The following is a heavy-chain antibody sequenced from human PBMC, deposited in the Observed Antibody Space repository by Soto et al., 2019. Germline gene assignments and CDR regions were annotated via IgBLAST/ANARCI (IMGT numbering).Heavy chain of an antibody. J-gene: IGHJ5*02. CDR1: GFSFSSHA. D-gene: IGHD6-13*01. Sequence: EVQLLESGGGLVQPGGSLRLSCAASGFSFSSHAMSWVRQAPGKGLEWVSVIYSGGSTYYADSVKGRFTISRDNSKNTLYLQMNSLRAEDTAVYYCARGTLQKYSSSWYQFDPWGQGTLVTVS. CDR3: ARGTLQKYSSSWYQFDP. V-gene: IGHV3-23*03. CDR2: IYSGGST.